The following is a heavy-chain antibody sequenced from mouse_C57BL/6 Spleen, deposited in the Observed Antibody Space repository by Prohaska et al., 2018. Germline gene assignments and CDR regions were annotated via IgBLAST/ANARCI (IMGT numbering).Heavy chain of an antibody. CDR2: IDPSDSET. J-gene: IGHJ2*01. CDR3: ASGPYYYGSSYGDY. CDR1: GYTFTSYW. D-gene: IGHD1-1*01. Sequence: QVQLQQPGAELVRPGSSVKLSCKASGYTFTSYWMHWVKQRPIQGLEWIGNIDPSDSETHYNQKFKDKATLTVDKSSSTAYMQLSSLTSEDSAVYYCASGPYYYGSSYGDYWGQGTTLTVSS. V-gene: IGHV1-52*01.